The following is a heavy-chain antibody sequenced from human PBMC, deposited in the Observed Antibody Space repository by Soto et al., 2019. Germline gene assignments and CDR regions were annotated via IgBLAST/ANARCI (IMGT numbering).Heavy chain of an antibody. V-gene: IGHV1-46*01. D-gene: IGHD3-9*01. CDR2: INPSGGST. CDR3: ARDGDYDILTGYYKNYYGMDV. CDR1: GYTFTSYY. J-gene: IGHJ6*02. Sequence: QVQLVQSGAEVKKPGASVKVSCKASGYTFTSYYMHWVRQAPGQGLEWLGIINPSGGSTSYAQKCQGRVTTTRDTSTNTVYMELSSLRSEDTAVYYCARDGDYDILTGYYKNYYGMDVWGQGTTVTVSS.